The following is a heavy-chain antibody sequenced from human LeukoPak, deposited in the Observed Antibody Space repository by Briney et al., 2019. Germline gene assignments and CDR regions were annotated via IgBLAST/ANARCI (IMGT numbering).Heavy chain of an antibody. CDR3: ARDQVDRIWYFDY. V-gene: IGHV3-21*01. CDR1: EFTYG. J-gene: IGHJ4*02. D-gene: IGHD1-14*01. CDR2: ISSNSIYV. Sequence: GGSLRLSCAASEFTYGMNWVRQAPGKGLEWVSSISSNSIYVFYADSMKGRFTISRDNAKNSLSLQMNSLRAEDTAVYYCARDQVDRIWYFDYWGQGTLVTVSS.